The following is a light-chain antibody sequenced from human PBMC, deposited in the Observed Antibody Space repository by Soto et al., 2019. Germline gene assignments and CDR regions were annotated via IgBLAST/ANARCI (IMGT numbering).Light chain of an antibody. V-gene: IGKV1-5*03. CDR1: QTISSW. Sequence: IQLTQSPSTLSGSVGDRVTITRRASQTISSWSAWYQQKPGKAPKLLIYKASTLESGVPSRFSGSGSGTEFTLTISSLQPDDFATYYCQHYNSYSEAFGQGTKVDIK. CDR2: KAS. CDR3: QHYNSYSEA. J-gene: IGKJ1*01.